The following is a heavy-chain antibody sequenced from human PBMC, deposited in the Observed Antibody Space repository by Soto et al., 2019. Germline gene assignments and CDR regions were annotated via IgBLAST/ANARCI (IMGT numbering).Heavy chain of an antibody. CDR1: GYTFTSYY. V-gene: IGHV1-46*01. D-gene: IGHD6-13*01. CDR3: ARESVAAAALRYYYYGMDV. Sequence: VASVKVSCKASGYTFTSYYMHSVRQAPGEGLEWMGIINPSGGSTSYAQKFQGRVTMTRDTSTSTVYMELISLRSEDTAVYYCARESVAAAALRYYYYGMDVWGQGTTVTVSS. J-gene: IGHJ6*02. CDR2: INPSGGST.